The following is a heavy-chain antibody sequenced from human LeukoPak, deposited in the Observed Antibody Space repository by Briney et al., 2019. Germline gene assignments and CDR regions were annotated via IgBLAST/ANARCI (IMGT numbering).Heavy chain of an antibody. CDR2: IIPIRGKA. Sequence: SVKVSCKASGGTFSSYAISGVGQAAGHGGEWMGEIIPIRGKANYAQTFQGRVTITADKSTSTAYMEMSSLRAEDTAVYYCARDQGKKAWAGTGPAWGKGTLVTASS. CDR3: ARDQGKKAWAGTGPA. J-gene: IGHJ4*02. D-gene: IGHD6-19*01. CDR1: GGTFSSYA. V-gene: IGHV1-69*04.